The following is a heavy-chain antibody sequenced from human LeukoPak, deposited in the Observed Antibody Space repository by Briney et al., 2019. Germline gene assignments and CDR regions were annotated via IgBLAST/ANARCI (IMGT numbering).Heavy chain of an antibody. Sequence: PSETLSLTCTVSGGSISSYYGSWIRQPPGKGLEWIGYIYSSGSTKYNPSLKSRVTISVDTSKNQFSLKLSSLTAADTAVYYCSTGVPGLSMPTWGQGTLVTVSS. CDR1: GGSISSYY. CDR2: IYSSGST. J-gene: IGHJ5*02. V-gene: IGHV4-59*01. D-gene: IGHD2/OR15-2a*01. CDR3: STGVPGLSMPT.